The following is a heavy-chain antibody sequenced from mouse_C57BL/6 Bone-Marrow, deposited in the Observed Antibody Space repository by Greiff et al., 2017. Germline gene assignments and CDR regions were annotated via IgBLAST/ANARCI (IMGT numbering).Heavy chain of an antibody. V-gene: IGHV14-4*01. CDR3: TTQEIVTTSFDY. Sequence: EVQLQQSGAELVRPGASVKLSCTASGFNIKDDYMHWVKQRPEQGLEWIGWIDPENGDTEYASKFQGKATITADPSSNTAYLQLSSLTSEDTAVYYCTTQEIVTTSFDYWGQGTTLTVSS. CDR1: GFNIKDDY. J-gene: IGHJ2*01. CDR2: IDPENGDT. D-gene: IGHD2-5*01.